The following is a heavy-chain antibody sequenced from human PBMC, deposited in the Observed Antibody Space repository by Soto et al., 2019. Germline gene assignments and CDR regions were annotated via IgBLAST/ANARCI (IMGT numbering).Heavy chain of an antibody. Sequence: QVQLQQWGAGLLKPSETLSLTCAVYGGSFSGYYWSWIRQPPGKGLEWIGEINHSGSTNYNPSLKSRVTISVDTPKNQFALKLSSVTAADTAVYYCARGGIVVVPAAMRSWNYWGQGTLVTVSS. J-gene: IGHJ4*02. CDR3: ARGGIVVVPAAMRSWNY. CDR2: INHSGST. CDR1: GGSFSGYY. D-gene: IGHD2-2*01. V-gene: IGHV4-34*01.